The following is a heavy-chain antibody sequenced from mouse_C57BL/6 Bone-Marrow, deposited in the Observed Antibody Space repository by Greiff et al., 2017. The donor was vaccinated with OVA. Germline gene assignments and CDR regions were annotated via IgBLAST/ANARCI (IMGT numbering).Heavy chain of an antibody. CDR1: GYTFTNYW. J-gene: IGHJ4*01. CDR2: IYPADSYT. CDR3: ARRGSCDEDAMDY. V-gene: IGHV1-59*01. Sequence: QVQLQQSGAELVRPGTSVKLSCKASGYTFTNYWMGWVKQRPGQGLEWIGVIYPADSYTNYNQKFKGKATLTVDTSSSTAYMQLSSLTSEDSAVYYCARRGSCDEDAMDYWGQGTSVTVSS.